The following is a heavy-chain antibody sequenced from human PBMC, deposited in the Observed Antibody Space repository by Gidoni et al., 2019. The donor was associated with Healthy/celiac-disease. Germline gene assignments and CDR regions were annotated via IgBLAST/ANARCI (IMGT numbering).Heavy chain of an antibody. D-gene: IGHD3-22*01. Sequence: EVQLVESGGGLVQPGGSLRLSCAASGFTFSSDSMNWVRQAPGKGLEGVSYISSSSSTIYYADSVKGRFTISRDNAKNSLYLQMNSLRAEDTAVYYCARGHYDSSGPGGYWGQGTLVTVSS. J-gene: IGHJ4*02. CDR1: GFTFSSDS. CDR3: ARGHYDSSGPGGY. CDR2: ISSSSSTI. V-gene: IGHV3-48*01.